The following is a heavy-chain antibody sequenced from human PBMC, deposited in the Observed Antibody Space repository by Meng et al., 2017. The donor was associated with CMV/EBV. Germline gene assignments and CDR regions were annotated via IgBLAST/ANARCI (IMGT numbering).Heavy chain of an antibody. CDR1: GFTFSSYW. V-gene: IGHV3-7*01. D-gene: IGHD3-3*01. J-gene: IGHJ4*02. CDR3: ARPLWSGYYTLPDY. Sequence: GESLKISCAASGFTFSSYWMSWVRQAPGKGLEWVANIKQDGSEKYYVDSVKGRFTISRDNAKNSLYLQMNSLRAEDTAVYYCARPLWSGYYTLPDYWGQGTLVTVSS. CDR2: IKQDGSEK.